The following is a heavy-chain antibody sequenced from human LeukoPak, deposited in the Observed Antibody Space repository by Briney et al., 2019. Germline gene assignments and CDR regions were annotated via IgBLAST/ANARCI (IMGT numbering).Heavy chain of an antibody. CDR3: ARGPFSFNY. D-gene: IGHD3-16*01. V-gene: IGHV4-59*01. J-gene: IGHJ4*02. CDR1: GGSISSYY. Sequence: SETLSLTCTVSGGSISSYYWSWIRQPPGKGLEWIGYIYYSGSTNYNPSLKRRVTISVDTSKSQFSLKLSSVTAADTAVYYCARGPFSFNYWGQGTLVTVSS. CDR2: IYYSGST.